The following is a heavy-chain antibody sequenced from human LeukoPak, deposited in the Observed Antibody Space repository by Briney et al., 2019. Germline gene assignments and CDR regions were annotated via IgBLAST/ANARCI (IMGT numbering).Heavy chain of an antibody. CDR1: GFTFSSYE. Sequence: PGGSLRLSCAASGFTFSSYEMNWVRQAPGKGLEWVSYISSSGSTIYYADSVKGRFTISRDNAKNSLYLQMNSLRAEDTAVYYCARDEVYSSSGSGMDVWGQGTTVTVSS. J-gene: IGHJ6*02. D-gene: IGHD6-13*01. V-gene: IGHV3-48*03. CDR2: ISSSGSTI. CDR3: ARDEVYSSSGSGMDV.